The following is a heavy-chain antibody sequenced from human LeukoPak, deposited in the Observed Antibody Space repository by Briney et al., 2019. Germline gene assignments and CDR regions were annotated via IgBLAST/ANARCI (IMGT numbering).Heavy chain of an antibody. CDR3: ARDRWQLAQDFDY. J-gene: IGHJ4*02. CDR1: GFTFSSYS. D-gene: IGHD6-6*01. Sequence: GGSLRLSCAASGFTFSSYSMNWVRQAPGKGLEWVSSISSSSYIYYADSVKGRFTISRDNAKNSLYLQMNSLRAEDAAVYYCARDRWQLAQDFDYWGQGTLATVSS. CDR2: ISSSSYI. V-gene: IGHV3-21*01.